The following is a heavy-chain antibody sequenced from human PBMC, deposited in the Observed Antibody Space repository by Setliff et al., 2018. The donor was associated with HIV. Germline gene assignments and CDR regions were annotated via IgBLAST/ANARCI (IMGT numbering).Heavy chain of an antibody. J-gene: IGHJ3*02. Sequence: SETLSLTCTVSGGSISSHYWSWIRQSPRKGLEWIGSIYYSGITYYNPSLKSRVTISVDTSKNQFSLNLTSVTAADTAVYYCARSKTFYDFWGGYYTHGAFKIWGLGTMVTVSS. V-gene: IGHV4-59*05. CDR3: ARSKTFYDFWGGYYTHGAFKI. CDR2: IYYSGIT. D-gene: IGHD3-3*01. CDR1: GGSISSHY.